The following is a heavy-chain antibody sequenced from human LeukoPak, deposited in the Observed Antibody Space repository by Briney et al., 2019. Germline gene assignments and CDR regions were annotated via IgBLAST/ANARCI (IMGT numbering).Heavy chain of an antibody. CDR1: GFIFSNYA. V-gene: IGHV3-23*01. J-gene: IGHJ4*02. CDR2: ISGRSDNT. Sequence: PGGSLRLSCAASGFIFSNYAMYWVRQAPGKGLEWVSAISGRSDNTYYADSVKGRFTLSRDSSENTPYLQMNSLRADDTAVYYRAKWGDYDVLTGYYVSDFWGQGTLVTVSS. D-gene: IGHD3-9*01. CDR3: AKWGDYDVLTGYYVSDF.